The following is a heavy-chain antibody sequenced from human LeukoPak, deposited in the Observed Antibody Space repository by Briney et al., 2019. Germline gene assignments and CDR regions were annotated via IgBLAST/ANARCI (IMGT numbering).Heavy chain of an antibody. CDR2: VNPNSGGT. Sequence: ASVKVSCKASGYTFTGYYMHWVRQAPGQGLEWMGWVNPNSGGTSYAQKFQGRVTMTRDTSISTAYMELSRLRSDDTAVYYCARSWSSSWAYYFDYWGQGTLVTVSS. V-gene: IGHV1-2*02. J-gene: IGHJ4*02. D-gene: IGHD6-13*01. CDR3: ARSWSSSWAYYFDY. CDR1: GYTFTGYY.